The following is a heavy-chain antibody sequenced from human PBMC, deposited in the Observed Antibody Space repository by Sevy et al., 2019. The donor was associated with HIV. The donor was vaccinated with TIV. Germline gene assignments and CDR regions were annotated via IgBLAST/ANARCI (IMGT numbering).Heavy chain of an antibody. Sequence: GGSLRLSCAASGFMFGNYEMNWVRQVPGKGLEWVSYISGNGRTTYHADSVKGRFTISGDNAKNSVYLQMNSLRVEDTAIYYCARDISPYNSSGAFDRWGQGSLVTVSS. D-gene: IGHD3-22*01. CDR2: ISGNGRTT. V-gene: IGHV3-48*03. J-gene: IGHJ4*02. CDR1: GFMFGNYE. CDR3: ARDISPYNSSGAFDR.